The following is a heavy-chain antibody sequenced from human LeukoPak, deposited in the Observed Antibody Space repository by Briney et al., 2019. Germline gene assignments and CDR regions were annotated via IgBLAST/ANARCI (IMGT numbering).Heavy chain of an antibody. CDR2: IKQDGSEK. CDR1: GFTFSSYW. V-gene: IGHV3-7*01. CDR3: VRDWGYDSSGYWQKYFDT. D-gene: IGHD3-22*01. J-gene: IGHJ4*02. Sequence: GGSLRLSCAASGFTFSSYWMSWVRQAPGKGLEWVANIKQDGSEKYYVDSVKGRFTISRDNAKNTVYLQMNSLRAEDTAVYYCVRDWGYDSSGYWQKYFDTWGQGTLVTVSS.